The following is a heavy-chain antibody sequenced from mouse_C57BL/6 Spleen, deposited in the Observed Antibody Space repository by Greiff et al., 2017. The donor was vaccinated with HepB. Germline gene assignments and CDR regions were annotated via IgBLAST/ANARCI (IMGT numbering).Heavy chain of an antibody. CDR3: ARERDTTVVSYYFDY. CDR1: GFTFSSYA. Sequence: EVQLVESGGGLVKPGGSLKLSCAASGFTFSSYAMSWVRQTPEKRLEWVATISDGGSYTYYPDNVKGRFTISRDNAKNNLYLQMSHLKSEDTAMYYCARERDTTVVSYYFDYWGQGTTLTVSS. D-gene: IGHD1-1*01. V-gene: IGHV5-4*01. CDR2: ISDGGSYT. J-gene: IGHJ2*01.